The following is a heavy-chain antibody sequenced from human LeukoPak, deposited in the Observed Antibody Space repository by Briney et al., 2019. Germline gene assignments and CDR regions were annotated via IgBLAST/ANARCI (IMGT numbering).Heavy chain of an antibody. V-gene: IGHV1-46*01. CDR3: ARASYCSSTSCYLGRGGFYYYYYMDV. D-gene: IGHD2-2*01. CDR2: INPSGGST. J-gene: IGHJ6*03. CDR1: GYTFTSYY. Sequence: GASVKVSCKASGYTFTSYYMHWVRQAPGQGLEWMGIINPSGGSTSYAQKFQGRVTITADESTSTAYMELSSLRSEDTAVYYCARASYCSSTSCYLGRGGFYYYYYMDVWGKGTTVTVSS.